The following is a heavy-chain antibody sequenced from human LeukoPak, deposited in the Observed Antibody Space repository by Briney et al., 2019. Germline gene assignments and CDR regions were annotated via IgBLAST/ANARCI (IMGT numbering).Heavy chain of an antibody. J-gene: IGHJ4*02. Sequence: GGSLRLSCAASGFTFSSYAMAWVRQAPGKGLEWVSTISGSSTTTYYAVSVKGRFTISRDNTGNALSLQMNSLRAEDTAVYYCAKGIDYYGSGSSLDYWGQGTLVTVSS. CDR1: GFTFSSYA. CDR2: ISGSSTTT. V-gene: IGHV3-23*01. CDR3: AKGIDYYGSGSSLDY. D-gene: IGHD3-10*01.